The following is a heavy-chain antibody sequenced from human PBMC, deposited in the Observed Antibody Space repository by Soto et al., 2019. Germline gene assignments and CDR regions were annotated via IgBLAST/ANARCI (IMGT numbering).Heavy chain of an antibody. CDR1: GYTFSSYG. CDR3: ARNLAVAAHYYYYGMDV. CDR2: ISAYNGNT. Sequence: ASVKVSCKASGYTFSSYGISWVRLAPGQGLEWMGWISAYNGNTDYAQKLRGRVTMTTDTSTSTAYMELRSLRSDDTAVYYCARNLAVAAHYYYYGMDVWGQGTTVTVS. J-gene: IGHJ6*02. D-gene: IGHD6-19*01. V-gene: IGHV1-18*04.